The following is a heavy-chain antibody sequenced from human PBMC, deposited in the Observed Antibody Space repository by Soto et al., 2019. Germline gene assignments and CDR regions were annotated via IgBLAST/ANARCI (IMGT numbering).Heavy chain of an antibody. V-gene: IGHV3-23*01. Sequence: WGSLRVSCAPSVFTFNSYAMTSARQAPGKGLEWVSTTGATGRTTYCSDSVKGRFTVSRDNSKNTLNLQMSNLSAEDTAVYYCARDERGSYPGYFQHWGRGTLVTVSS. CDR2: TGATGRTT. CDR3: ARDERGSYPGYFQH. CDR1: VFTFNSYA. D-gene: IGHD1-26*01. J-gene: IGHJ1*01.